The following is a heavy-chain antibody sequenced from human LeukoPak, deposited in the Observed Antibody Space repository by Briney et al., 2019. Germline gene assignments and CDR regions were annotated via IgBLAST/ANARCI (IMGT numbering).Heavy chain of an antibody. D-gene: IGHD3-10*01. J-gene: IGHJ4*02. Sequence: GGSLRLSCAASGFTFDDNGMSWVRQVPGKGLEWVSGINWNGGSTGYADSVKGRFTISRDNAKNSLYLQMNSLRVEDTALYYCAASVYGSGSYYNSNDYWGQGTLVTVSS. CDR3: AASVYGSGSYYNSNDY. CDR1: GFTFDDNG. V-gene: IGHV3-20*04. CDR2: INWNGGST.